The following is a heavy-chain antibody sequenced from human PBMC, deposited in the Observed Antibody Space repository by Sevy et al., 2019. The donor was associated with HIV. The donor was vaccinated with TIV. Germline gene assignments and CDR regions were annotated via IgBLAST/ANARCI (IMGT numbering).Heavy chain of an antibody. V-gene: IGHV3-30*18. J-gene: IGHJ6*02. D-gene: IGHD3-22*01. CDR1: RFTFSSYG. Sequence: GGSLRLSCAASRFTFSSYGMHWVRQAPGKGLEWVAVISYDGSNKYADSVKGRFTISRDNSKNTLYLQMNGLRPEDTAVYSCAKAQDGSGYSAYGMDVWGQWTTVTVSS. CDR2: ISYDGSNK. CDR3: AKAQDGSGYSAYGMDV.